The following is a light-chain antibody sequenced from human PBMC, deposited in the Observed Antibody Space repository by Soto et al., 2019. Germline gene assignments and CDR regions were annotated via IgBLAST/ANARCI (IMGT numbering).Light chain of an antibody. V-gene: IGKV1-12*01. J-gene: IGKJ4*01. CDR1: QAVSTW. CDR3: QQGASFPRT. CDR2: AAS. Sequence: DIQMTQSPSSVSASVGDTVTITCRASQAVSTWLAWYQQKPGGAPKLLIYAASTLQSGVPSRFSGSVSGTDFTLTIRSLQPEDFATYYCQQGASFPRTFGGGTKVEIK.